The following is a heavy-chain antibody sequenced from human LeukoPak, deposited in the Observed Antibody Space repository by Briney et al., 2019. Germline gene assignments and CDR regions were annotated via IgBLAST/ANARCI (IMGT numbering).Heavy chain of an antibody. V-gene: IGHV4-30-2*01. CDR2: IYHSGST. Sequence: PSETLSLTCTVSGGSISSGGYSWSWIRQPPGTGLEWIGYIYHSGSTYYNPSLKSRVTISVDRSKNQFSLKLSSVTAADTAMYYCARLLFTGNIGYWGQGTLVTVSS. J-gene: IGHJ4*02. CDR1: GGSISSGGYS. CDR3: ARLLFTGNIGY. D-gene: IGHD1/OR15-1a*01.